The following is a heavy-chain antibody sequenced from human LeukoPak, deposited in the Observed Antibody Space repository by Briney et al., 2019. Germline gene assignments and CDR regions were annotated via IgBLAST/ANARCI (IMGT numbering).Heavy chain of an antibody. CDR3: ARGTKGGIVGATGAFDI. V-gene: IGHV1-69*05. Sequence: ASVKVSCKASGGTFRSYAISWVLQAPGQGLEWMGRIIPIFGTANYAQKFQGRVTITTDESTSTAYMELSSLRSEDTAVYYCARGTKGGIVGATGAFDIWGQGTMVTVSS. J-gene: IGHJ3*02. CDR2: IIPIFGTA. CDR1: GGTFRSYA. D-gene: IGHD1-26*01.